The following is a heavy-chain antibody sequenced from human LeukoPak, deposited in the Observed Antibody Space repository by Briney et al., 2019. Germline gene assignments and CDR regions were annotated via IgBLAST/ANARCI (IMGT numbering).Heavy chain of an antibody. CDR2: IYHSGST. CDR1: GGSISSSNW. D-gene: IGHD2-2*01. CDR3: ARNANPTDAFDI. J-gene: IGHJ3*02. Sequence: SETLSLTCAVSGGSISSSNWWSWVRQPPGKGLEWIGEIYHSGSTNYNPSLESRVSISVDKSKNLFSLKLNSVTAADTAVYYCARNANPTDAFDIWGQGTMVTVFS. V-gene: IGHV4-4*02.